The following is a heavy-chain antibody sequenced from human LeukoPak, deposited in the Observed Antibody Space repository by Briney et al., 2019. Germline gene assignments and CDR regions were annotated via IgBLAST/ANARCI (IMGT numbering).Heavy chain of an antibody. CDR2: IWYDGSNK. CDR3: AKSSHLGVTVTADY. D-gene: IGHD4-17*01. Sequence: GGSLRLSCAASGFTFSSYGMHWVRQAPGKGLEWVAVIWYDGSNKYYAGSVKGRFTISRDNSKNTLYLQMNSLRAEDTAVYYCAKSSHLGVTVTADYWGQGTLVTVSS. J-gene: IGHJ4*02. V-gene: IGHV3-33*06. CDR1: GFTFSSYG.